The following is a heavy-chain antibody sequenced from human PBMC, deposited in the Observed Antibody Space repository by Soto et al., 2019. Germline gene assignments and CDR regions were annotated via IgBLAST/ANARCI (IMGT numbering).Heavy chain of an antibody. Sequence: EVQLVESGGGVVQPGGSLRLSCAASGFTFSSYSMNWVRQAPGKGLEWISYISYSSSSIQYADSVKGRFTISRDNAKNSLYLQMSSLRDEDTAVYYCARAGAGTGYWGQGTLVTVAS. CDR1: GFTFSSYS. CDR2: ISYSSSSI. D-gene: IGHD3-10*01. V-gene: IGHV3-48*02. J-gene: IGHJ4*02. CDR3: ARAGAGTGY.